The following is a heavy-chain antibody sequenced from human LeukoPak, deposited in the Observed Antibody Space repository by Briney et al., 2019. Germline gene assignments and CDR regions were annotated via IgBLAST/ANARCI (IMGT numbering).Heavy chain of an antibody. CDR3: ARVSDTVPSIYFDF. J-gene: IGHJ4*02. D-gene: IGHD2/OR15-2a*01. Sequence: SETLSLTCFVSGASISGADHYWSWIRQPPGKGLEWIGDTYYSGTTSYNPSLKSRVLISVDTSKNHFSLKLSSVTAADTAMYYCARVSDTVPSIYFDFWGQGTLVTVSS. CDR1: GASISGADHY. V-gene: IGHV4-30-4*01. CDR2: TYYSGTT.